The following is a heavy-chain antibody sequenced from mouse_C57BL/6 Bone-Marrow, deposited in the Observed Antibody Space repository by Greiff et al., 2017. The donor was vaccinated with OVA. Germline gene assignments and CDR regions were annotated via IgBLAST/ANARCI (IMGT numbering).Heavy chain of an antibody. J-gene: IGHJ2*01. Sequence: DVKLQESGGGLVQPGGSLKLSCAASGIDFSRYWMSWVRRAPGKGLEWIGEINPDSSTINYAPSLKDKFIISRDNAKNTLYLQMSKVRSEDTALFYCARCGTPYYFDYWGQGTTLTVSS. V-gene: IGHV4-1*01. CDR2: INPDSSTI. CDR3: ARCGTPYYFDY. D-gene: IGHD1-1*01. CDR1: GIDFSRYW.